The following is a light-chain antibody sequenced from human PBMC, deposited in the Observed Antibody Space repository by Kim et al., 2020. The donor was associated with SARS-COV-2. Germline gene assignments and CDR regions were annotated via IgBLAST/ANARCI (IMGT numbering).Light chain of an antibody. CDR3: QTWDTDSSWV. CDR1: SGHSGYP. CDR2: VNSDGSH. V-gene: IGLV4-69*01. Sequence: VKLTCTLTSGHSGYPITWHQQQPQKGPRCLMKVNSDGSHYKGDGISDRFSGSSSEAERYLTISSLQSEDEGDYYCQTWDTDSSWVFGGGTQLTVL. J-gene: IGLJ3*02.